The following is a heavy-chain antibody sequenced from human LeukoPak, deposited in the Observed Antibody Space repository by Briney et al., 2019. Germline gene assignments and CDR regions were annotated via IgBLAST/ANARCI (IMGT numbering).Heavy chain of an antibody. CDR1: GFTFSSYG. D-gene: IGHD1-1*01. CDR3: ARKTGTTGEAFDY. J-gene: IGHJ4*02. Sequence: QSGGSLRLSCAASGFTFSSYGMHWVRQAPGKGLEWVAVISYDGSNKYYADSVKGRFTISRDNSKNTLYLQMNSLRAEDTAVYYCARKTGTTGEAFDYWGQGTQVTVSS. CDR2: ISYDGSNK. V-gene: IGHV3-30*03.